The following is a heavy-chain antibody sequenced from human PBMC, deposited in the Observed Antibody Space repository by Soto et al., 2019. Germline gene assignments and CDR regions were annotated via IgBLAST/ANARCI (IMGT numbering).Heavy chain of an antibody. CDR3: ARYYYDSSGSEPTYDY. CDR2: IYYSGST. CDR1: GGSISSSSYY. J-gene: IGHJ4*02. V-gene: IGHV4-39*01. Sequence: SETLSLTCTVSGGSISSSSYYWGWIRQPPGKGLEWIGSIYYSGSTYYNPSLKSRVTISVDTSKNQFSLKLSSVTAADTAVYYCARYYYDSSGSEPTYDYWGQGTLVTVSS. D-gene: IGHD3-22*01.